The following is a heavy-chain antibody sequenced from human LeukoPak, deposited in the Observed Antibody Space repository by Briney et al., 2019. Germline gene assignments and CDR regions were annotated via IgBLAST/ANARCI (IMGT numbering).Heavy chain of an antibody. J-gene: IGHJ6*03. Sequence: HPGGSLRLSCAASKFTFSSYGMHWVRQAPGKGLEWVAVISYDGSNKYYADSVKGRFTISRDNSKNTLYLQMKSLRAEDTAVYYCAKGGGYEAQYYYYYLDVWGKGTTVTISS. CDR2: ISYDGSNK. D-gene: IGHD5-12*01. V-gene: IGHV3-30*18. CDR3: AKGGGYEAQYYYYYLDV. CDR1: KFTFSSYG.